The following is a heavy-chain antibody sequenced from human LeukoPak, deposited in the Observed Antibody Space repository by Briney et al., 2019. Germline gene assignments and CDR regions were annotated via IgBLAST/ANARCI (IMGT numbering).Heavy chain of an antibody. CDR3: AGTRRTAMPSYYFDY. CDR1: GGTFSSYA. D-gene: IGHD5-18*01. CDR2: IIPIFGTA. J-gene: IGHJ4*02. Sequence: SVKVSCKASGGTFSSYAISWVRQAPGQGLEWMGGIIPIFGTANYAQKFQGRVTITTDESTSTAYMELSSLRSEDTAVYYCAGTRRTAMPSYYFDYWGQGTLVTVSS. V-gene: IGHV1-69*05.